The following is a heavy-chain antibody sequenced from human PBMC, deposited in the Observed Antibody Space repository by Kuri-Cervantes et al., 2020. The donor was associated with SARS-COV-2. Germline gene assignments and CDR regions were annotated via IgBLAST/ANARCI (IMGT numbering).Heavy chain of an antibody. CDR3: AKDLGSGWYYYGMDV. CDR1: GFTFSSYG. D-gene: IGHD6-19*01. J-gene: IGHJ6*02. CDR2: MSYDGSNK. V-gene: IGHV3-30*18. Sequence: GESLKISCAASGFTFSSYGMHWVRQAPGKGLEWVAVMSYDGSNKYYADSVKGRFTISRDNSKNTLYLQMNSLRAEDTAVYYCAKDLGSGWYYYGMDVWGQGTTVTVSS.